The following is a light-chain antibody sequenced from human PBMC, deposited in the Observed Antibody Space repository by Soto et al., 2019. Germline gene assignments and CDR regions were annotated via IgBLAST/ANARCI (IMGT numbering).Light chain of an antibody. CDR3: QQSYVTPA. V-gene: IGKV1-39*01. J-gene: IGKJ1*01. CDR1: QTISRY. CDR2: AAS. Sequence: LFTNVGDRVTITFRASQTISRYLNWYQQKPGKAPQLLIYAASSLQSGVPSRFSGSGSGTDFTLTISSLQPDDFATYYCQQSYVTPAFGQGTKVDIK.